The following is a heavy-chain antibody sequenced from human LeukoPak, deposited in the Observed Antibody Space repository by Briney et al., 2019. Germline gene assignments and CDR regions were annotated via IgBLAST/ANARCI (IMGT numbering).Heavy chain of an antibody. Sequence: SETLSLTCSVSGVSMTGYYWSWIRQAPGKAPEWIGYIYSSGSTNYNPSLNSRVTMSLDASKNQFSLNLTFVTAAHTAVYYCATRPADGSWYGVFDFWSRGTLVTVSS. CDR3: ATRPADGSWYGVFDF. J-gene: IGHJ4*01. CDR1: GVSMTGYY. CDR2: IYSSGST. V-gene: IGHV4-59*01. D-gene: IGHD3-10*01.